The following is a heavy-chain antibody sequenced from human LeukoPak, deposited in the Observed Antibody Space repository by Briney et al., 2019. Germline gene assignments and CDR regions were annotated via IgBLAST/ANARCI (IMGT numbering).Heavy chain of an antibody. CDR2: IYYSGST. D-gene: IGHD1-20*01. CDR3: ARVGDYNWNYFDY. J-gene: IGHJ4*02. Sequence: PSETLSLTCTVSDGSISSYYWSWIRQPPGKGLEWIGYIYYSGSTNYNPSLKSRVTISVDTSKNQFSLKLSSVTAADTAVYYCARVGDYNWNYFDYWGQGTLVTVSS. V-gene: IGHV4-59*01. CDR1: DGSISSYY.